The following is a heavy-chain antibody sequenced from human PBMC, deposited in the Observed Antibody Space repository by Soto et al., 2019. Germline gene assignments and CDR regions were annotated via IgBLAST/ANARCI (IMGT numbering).Heavy chain of an antibody. V-gene: IGHV3-30-3*01. CDR1: GFTFSSYA. J-gene: IGHJ4*02. CDR2: ISYDGSNK. CDR3: ARDFRDNWNDGLDY. D-gene: IGHD1-20*01. Sequence: GGSLRLSCAASGFTFSSYAMHWVRQAPGKGLEWVAVISYDGSNKYYADSVKGRFTISRDNSKNTLYLQMNSLRAEDTAVYYCARDFRDNWNDGLDYWGQGTLVTVSS.